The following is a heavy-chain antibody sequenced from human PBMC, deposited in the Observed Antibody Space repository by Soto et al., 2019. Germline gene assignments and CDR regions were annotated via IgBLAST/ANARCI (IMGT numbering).Heavy chain of an antibody. CDR2: IWYDGSNK. J-gene: IGHJ4*02. CDR1: GFTFSSYG. CDR3: ARDRSSAYYFDY. V-gene: IGHV3-33*01. D-gene: IGHD6-13*01. Sequence: PGGSLRLSCAASGFTFSSYGMHWVRQAPGKGLEWVAVIWYDGSNKYYADSVKGRFTISRDNSKKTLYLQMNSLRAEDTAVYYCARDRSSAYYFDYWGQGTLVTVYS.